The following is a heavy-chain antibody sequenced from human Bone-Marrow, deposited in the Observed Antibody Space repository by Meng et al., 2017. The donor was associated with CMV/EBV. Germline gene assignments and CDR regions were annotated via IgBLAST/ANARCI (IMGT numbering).Heavy chain of an antibody. CDR2: ITPVFETA. CDR1: GGTFSSSS. J-gene: IGHJ4*02. CDR3: ARGPRIIVGGVIIWPLED. D-gene: IGHD3-10*01. Sequence: SVKVSCKAFGGTFSSSSLMWVRQAPGQGLEWMGGITPVFETADYAQKFRDRVTISMDDSATTAYMEMTSLGSEDTAVYFCARGPRIIVGGVIIWPLEDWGQGTLVTVSS. V-gene: IGHV1-69*05.